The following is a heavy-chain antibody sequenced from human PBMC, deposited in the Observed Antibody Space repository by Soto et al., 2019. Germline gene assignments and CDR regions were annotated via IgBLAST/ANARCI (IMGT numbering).Heavy chain of an antibody. Sequence: KPSETLSLTCTVSGGSISSYYWSWIRQPPGKGLEWIGYIYYSGSTNYNPSLKSRLTILVDTSTNRFSLKLNSVTAADTAVYYCARYCSSTSCLNFDYWGQGALVTVSS. CDR1: GGSISSYY. CDR3: ARYCSSTSCLNFDY. D-gene: IGHD2-2*01. CDR2: IYYSGST. V-gene: IGHV4-59*08. J-gene: IGHJ4*02.